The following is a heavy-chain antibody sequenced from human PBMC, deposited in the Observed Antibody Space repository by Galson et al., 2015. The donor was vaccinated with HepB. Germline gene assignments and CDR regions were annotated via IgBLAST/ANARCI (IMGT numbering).Heavy chain of an antibody. Sequence: SVKVSCKASGYTFTGYYMHWVRQAPGQGLEWMGWINPNSGGTNYAQKFQGRVTMTRDTSISTAYMELSRPRSDDTAVYYCARAEGYCTNGVCYTEGWFDPWGQGTLVTVSS. V-gene: IGHV1-2*02. CDR1: GYTFTGYY. J-gene: IGHJ5*02. D-gene: IGHD2-8*01. CDR2: INPNSGGT. CDR3: ARAEGYCTNGVCYTEGWFDP.